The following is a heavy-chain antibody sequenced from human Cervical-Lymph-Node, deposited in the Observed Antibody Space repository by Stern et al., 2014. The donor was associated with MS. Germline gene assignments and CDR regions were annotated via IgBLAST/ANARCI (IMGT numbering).Heavy chain of an antibody. CDR3: ARDTYSVTRIAKGPLDV. J-gene: IGHJ6*02. Sequence: QVQLVQSGAEVKRPGASVKVSCRASGYTFTDYSLHWVRRAPGQGPEWMGIIKPRGGSTIYAQKCQGRVTMTRDTSTRTIYMQLSSLRSEDTAVYYCARDTYSVTRIAKGPLDVWGQGTTVTVSS. CDR2: IKPRGGST. V-gene: IGHV1-46*01. CDR1: GYTFTDYS. D-gene: IGHD2-15*01.